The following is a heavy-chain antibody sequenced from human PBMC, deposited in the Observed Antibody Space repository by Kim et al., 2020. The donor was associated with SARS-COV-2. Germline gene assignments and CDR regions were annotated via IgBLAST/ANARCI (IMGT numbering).Heavy chain of an antibody. CDR2: SRMSTT. CDR3: AGRLDY. Sequence: SRMSTTYYPVSVKGRFTISRDSATNSLYLQLNSLRAEDTAVYYCAGRLDYWGPGDLVPVSS. V-gene: IGHV3-48*01. J-gene: IGHJ4*02.